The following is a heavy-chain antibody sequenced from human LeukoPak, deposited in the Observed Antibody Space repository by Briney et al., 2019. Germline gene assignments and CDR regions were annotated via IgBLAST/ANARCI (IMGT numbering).Heavy chain of an antibody. D-gene: IGHD2-2*01. Sequence: GASVKVSCRASGGTFSSYAISWVRQAPGQGLEWMGRIIPILGIANYAQKFQGRVTITADKSTGTAYMELSSLRSEDTAVYYCARGRCSSTSCYFDYWGQGTLVTVSS. CDR3: ARGRCSSTSCYFDY. V-gene: IGHV1-69*04. CDR1: GGTFSSYA. CDR2: IIPILGIA. J-gene: IGHJ4*02.